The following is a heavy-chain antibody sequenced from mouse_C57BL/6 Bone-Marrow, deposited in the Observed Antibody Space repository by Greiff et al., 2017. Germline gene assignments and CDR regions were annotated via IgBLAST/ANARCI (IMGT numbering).Heavy chain of an antibody. D-gene: IGHD1-1*01. V-gene: IGHV2-3*01. J-gene: IGHJ4*01. Sequence: QVQLQQSGPGLVAPSQSLSITCTVSGFSLTSYGVSWVRQPPGKGLEWLGVIWGDGSTNYHSALISRLSISKDNSKSQVFLKLNSLQTDDTATYYCAKPVNCYYGSSYGYAMDYWGQGTSVTVSS. CDR1: GFSLTSYG. CDR3: AKPVNCYYGSSYGYAMDY. CDR2: IWGDGST.